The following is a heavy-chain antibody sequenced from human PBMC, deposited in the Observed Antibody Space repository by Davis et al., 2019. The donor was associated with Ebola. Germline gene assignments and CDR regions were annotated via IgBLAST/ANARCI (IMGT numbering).Heavy chain of an antibody. V-gene: IGHV4-59*01. CDR3: ASSDYYDSSGYYH. CDR2: IYYSGST. Sequence: GSLRLSCTVPGGSISSYYWSWIRQPPGKGLEWIGYIYYSGSTNYNPSLKSRVTISVDTSKNQFSLKLSSVTAADTAVYYCASSDYYDSSGYYHWGQGTLVTVSS. CDR1: GGSISSYY. J-gene: IGHJ4*02. D-gene: IGHD3-22*01.